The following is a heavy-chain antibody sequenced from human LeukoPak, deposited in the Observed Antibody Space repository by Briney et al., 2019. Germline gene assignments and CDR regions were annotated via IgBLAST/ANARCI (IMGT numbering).Heavy chain of an antibody. D-gene: IGHD3-10*01. V-gene: IGHV1-24*01. CDR2: FDPEDGET. CDR3: AASMVRGVTVDY. Sequence: ASVKVSCKVSGYTLTELSMHWVRQAPGKGLEWMGGFDPEDGETIYAQKFQGRVTMTEDTSTDTAYMELSSLRSEDTAVYYCAASMVRGVTVDYWGQGTLVTVSS. J-gene: IGHJ4*02. CDR1: GYTLTELS.